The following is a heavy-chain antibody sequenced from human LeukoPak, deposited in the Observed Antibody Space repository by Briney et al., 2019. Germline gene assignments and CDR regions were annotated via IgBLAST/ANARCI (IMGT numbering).Heavy chain of an antibody. J-gene: IGHJ4*02. CDR1: GFTFSSDA. V-gene: IGHV3-23*01. Sequence: GVLRLSCAASGFTFSSDAMSWVRQAPGKGLEWVSAISGPGGSTYYADSVKGRFTLSRDNSRNKLSLQMNNLRADDTAVYYCANPIYSRPWPFGHWGQGSLVTVSS. CDR3: ANPIYSRPWPFGH. D-gene: IGHD6-13*01. CDR2: ISGPGGST.